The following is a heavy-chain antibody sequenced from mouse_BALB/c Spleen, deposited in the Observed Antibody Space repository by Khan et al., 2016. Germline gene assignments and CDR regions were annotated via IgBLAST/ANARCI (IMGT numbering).Heavy chain of an antibody. CDR2: INPYNGDT. CDR1: GYFFTDYF. V-gene: IGHV1-20*02. CDR3: ARGGFRYEFAY. Sequence: VQLKQSGPELVKPGASVKISCKASGYFFTDYFMNWVMQSHGKSLEWIGRINPYNGDTFFNQTFKDKATLTVDKSSSTAHMELRSLASEDSAVYFCARGGFRYEFAYWGQGTLVTVSA. D-gene: IGHD2-14*01. J-gene: IGHJ3*01.